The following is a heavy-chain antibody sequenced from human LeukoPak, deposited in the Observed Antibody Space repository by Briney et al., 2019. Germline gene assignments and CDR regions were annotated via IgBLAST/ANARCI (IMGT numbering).Heavy chain of an antibody. Sequence: PSETLSLTCTVSGYSISSGYYCGWIRQPPSKRLEWIGEIDHSGSTNYNPSLKSRVTISVDTSKNQFSLKLSSVTAADTAVYYCARGQYSSSDWFDPWGQGTLVTVSS. V-gene: IGHV4-38-2*02. CDR1: GYSISSGYY. CDR2: IDHSGST. CDR3: ARGQYSSSDWFDP. J-gene: IGHJ5*02. D-gene: IGHD6-6*01.